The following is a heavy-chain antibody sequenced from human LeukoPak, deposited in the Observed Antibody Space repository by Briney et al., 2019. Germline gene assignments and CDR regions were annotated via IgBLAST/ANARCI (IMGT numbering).Heavy chain of an antibody. D-gene: IGHD6-13*01. CDR1: GGSFSGYY. Sequence: SETLSLTCAVYGGSFSGYYRSWIRQPPGKGLEWIGEINHSGSTNHNPSLKSRVTISVDTSKKQFSLKLSSVTAADTAVYYCARGPYSSRHFDYWGQGTLVTVSS. J-gene: IGHJ4*02. CDR3: ARGPYSSRHFDY. CDR2: INHSGST. V-gene: IGHV4-34*01.